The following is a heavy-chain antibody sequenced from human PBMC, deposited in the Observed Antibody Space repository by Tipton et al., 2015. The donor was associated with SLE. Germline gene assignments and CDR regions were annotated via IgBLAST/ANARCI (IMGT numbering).Heavy chain of an antibody. CDR1: GGSISSGGYS. Sequence: TLSLTCAVSGGSISSGGYSWSWIRQPPGKGLEWIGYIYYSGSTNYNPSLKSRVTISVDTSKNQFSLKLSSVTAADTAVYYCARGAVLIQDNSWFDPWGQGTLVTVSS. D-gene: IGHD2-21*01. CDR3: ARGAVLIQDNSWFDP. J-gene: IGHJ5*02. V-gene: IGHV4-61*08. CDR2: IYYSGST.